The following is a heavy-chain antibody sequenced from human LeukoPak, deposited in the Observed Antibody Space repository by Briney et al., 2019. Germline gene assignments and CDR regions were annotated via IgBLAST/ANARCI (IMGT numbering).Heavy chain of an antibody. CDR1: GFTFSSYE. D-gene: IGHD2-15*01. V-gene: IGHV3-48*03. CDR2: ISSSGSTI. Sequence: GGSLRLSCAASGFTFSSYEMNWVRQAPGKGLEWVSYISSSGSTIYYADSVKGRFTISRDNAKNSLYLQMNSLRAEDTAVYYCAREPIYCSGGSCYRWFDPWGQGTLVTVFS. CDR3: AREPIYCSGGSCYRWFDP. J-gene: IGHJ5*02.